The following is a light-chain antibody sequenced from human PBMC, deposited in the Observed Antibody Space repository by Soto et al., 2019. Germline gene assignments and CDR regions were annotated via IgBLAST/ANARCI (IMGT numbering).Light chain of an antibody. J-gene: IGLJ2*01. CDR2: SNN. V-gene: IGLV1-44*01. Sequence: QSALTQPPSASATPGQRVTISCSGSSFNVGSNTVNWYQQVTGTAPKLLINSNNQRPSGVPDRFSGSKSGTSASLAISGLQSEDEADYYCAAWDDSLNGVVFGGGTQLTVL. CDR1: SFNVGSNT. CDR3: AAWDDSLNGVV.